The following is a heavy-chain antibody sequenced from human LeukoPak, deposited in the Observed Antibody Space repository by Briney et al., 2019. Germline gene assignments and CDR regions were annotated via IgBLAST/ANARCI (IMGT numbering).Heavy chain of an antibody. CDR3: ARHSSSWYYYYYYMDV. CDR1: GGSISSSSYY. CDR2: IYYSGST. V-gene: IGHV4-39*01. J-gene: IGHJ6*03. D-gene: IGHD6-13*01. Sequence: PSETLSLTCTVSGGSISSSSYYWGWIRQPPGKGLEWIGSIYYSGSTYYNPSLKSRVTISVDTSKNQFSLKLSSVTAADTAAYYCARHSSSWYYYYYYMDVWGKGTTVTISS.